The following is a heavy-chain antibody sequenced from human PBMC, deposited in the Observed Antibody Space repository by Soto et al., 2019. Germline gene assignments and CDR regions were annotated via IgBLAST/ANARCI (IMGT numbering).Heavy chain of an antibody. CDR2: IYYSGST. CDR3: ARDKYCSGGSCYRALDY. J-gene: IGHJ4*02. CDR1: GGSVSSGSYY. V-gene: IGHV4-61*01. Sequence: PSETLSLTCTVSGGSVSSGSYYWSWIRQPPGKGLEWIGYIYYSGSTNYNPSLKSRVTISVDTSKNQFSLKLSSVTAADTAVYYCARDKYCSGGSCYRALDYWGQGTLATVS. D-gene: IGHD2-15*01.